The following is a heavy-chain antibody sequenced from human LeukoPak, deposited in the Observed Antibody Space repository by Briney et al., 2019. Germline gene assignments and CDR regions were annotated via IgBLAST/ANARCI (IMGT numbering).Heavy chain of an antibody. D-gene: IGHD3-16*01. Sequence: GGSLRRSCAASGMTFSNHWMHWVRQAPGKGLVWVSLIKTDGRTTIYADSVKGRFTISRDNGKSTLYLQMNSLRAEDTAIYYCTTGPSYGYEWWGQGTVVTVSS. V-gene: IGHV3-74*01. CDR3: TTGPSYGYEW. J-gene: IGHJ4*02. CDR1: GMTFSNHW. CDR2: IKTDGRTT.